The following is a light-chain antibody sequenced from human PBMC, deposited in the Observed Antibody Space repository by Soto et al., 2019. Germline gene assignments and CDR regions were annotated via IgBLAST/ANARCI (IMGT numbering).Light chain of an antibody. CDR2: GNS. J-gene: IGLJ2*01. Sequence: QSVLTQPPSVSGAPGQRVTISCTGSSSNIGAGYDVYWYQQLPGTAPKLLIYGNSNRPSGVPDRFSGSKSGTSASLAITGLQAEDEAEYYCQSYDSSLSASVVFGGGTKLTVL. CDR3: QSYDSSLSASVV. CDR1: SSNIGAGYD. V-gene: IGLV1-40*01.